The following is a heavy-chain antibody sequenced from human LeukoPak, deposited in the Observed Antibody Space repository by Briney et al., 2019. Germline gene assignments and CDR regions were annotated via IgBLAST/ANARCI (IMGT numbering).Heavy chain of an antibody. D-gene: IGHD3-10*01. Sequence: PGGSLRLSCAASGFTFSSYAMSWVRQAPGKGLEWVSSISNSGGNTYYADSVKGRFTISRDNSKNTLFLQMNSLRAEDTAVYYCAKEPSYFYGSASSSHYFHYWGQGTLVTASS. CDR3: AKEPSYFYGSASSSHYFHY. J-gene: IGHJ4*02. CDR2: ISNSGGNT. CDR1: GFTFSSYA. V-gene: IGHV3-23*01.